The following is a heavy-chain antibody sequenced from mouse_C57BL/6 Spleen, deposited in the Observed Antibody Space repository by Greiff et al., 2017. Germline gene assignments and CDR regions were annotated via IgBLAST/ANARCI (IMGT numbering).Heavy chain of an antibody. J-gene: IGHJ3*01. CDR2: IYPGSGST. D-gene: IGHD1-1*01. V-gene: IGHV1-55*01. Sequence: VQLQQSGAELVKPGASVKMSCKASGYTFTSYWITWVKQRPGQGLEWIGDIYPGSGSTNYNEKFKSKATLTVDTSSSTAYMQLSSLTSEDSAVYYCARKDYGSSYAWFAYWGQGTLVTVSA. CDR1: GYTFTSYW. CDR3: ARKDYGSSYAWFAY.